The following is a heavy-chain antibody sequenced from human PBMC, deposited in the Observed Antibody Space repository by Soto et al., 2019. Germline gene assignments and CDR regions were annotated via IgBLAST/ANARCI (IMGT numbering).Heavy chain of an antibody. CDR3: ARGPHYCTNGVCYRYNWFDP. Sequence: SETLSLTCAVSGGSISSGGYSWSWIRQPPGKGPEWIGYIYHSGSTYYNPSLKSRVTISVDRSKNQFSLKLSSVTAADTAVYYCARGPHYCTNGVCYRYNWFDPWGQGTLVTVSS. CDR2: IYHSGST. CDR1: GGSISSGGYS. J-gene: IGHJ5*02. D-gene: IGHD2-8*01. V-gene: IGHV4-30-2*01.